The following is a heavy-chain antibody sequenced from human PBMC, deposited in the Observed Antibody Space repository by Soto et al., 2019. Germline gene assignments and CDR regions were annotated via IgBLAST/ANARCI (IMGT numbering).Heavy chain of an antibody. D-gene: IGHD3-3*01. J-gene: IGHJ4*02. CDR1: GSAFTDHY. CDR2: ISPDGGST. CDR3: ARAPRGGVIIVITSAQIDY. V-gene: IGHV1-46*01. Sequence: ASVKVSCTASGSAFTDHYIHWVRQAPGQGLEWMGLISPDGGSTRYSQKFQARITMTRDTSTSTVYMELSSLRSEDTAVYYCARAPRGGVIIVITSAQIDYWGQGTLVTSPQ.